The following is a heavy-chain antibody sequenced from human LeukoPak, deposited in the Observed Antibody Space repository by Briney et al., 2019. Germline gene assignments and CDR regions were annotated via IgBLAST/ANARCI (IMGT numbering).Heavy chain of an antibody. Sequence: PSETLSLTCTVSGGSISSYYWSWIRQPPGKGLEWIGYIYTSGSTNYNPSLKSRVTISVDTSKNQFSLKLSSVTAADTAVYYCARHRVIVVVPEDHQIDAFDIWGQGTMVTVSS. CDR3: ARHRVIVVVPEDHQIDAFDI. CDR1: GGSISSYY. J-gene: IGHJ3*02. CDR2: IYTSGST. V-gene: IGHV4-4*09. D-gene: IGHD2-2*01.